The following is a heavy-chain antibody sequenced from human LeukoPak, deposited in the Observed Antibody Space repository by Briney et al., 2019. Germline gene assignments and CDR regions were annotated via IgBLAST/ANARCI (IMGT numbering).Heavy chain of an antibody. CDR3: ARVYYGSGSYAFDI. CDR1: GFTLSSYE. J-gene: IGHJ3*02. D-gene: IGHD3-10*01. Sequence: GGSLRLSCTVSGFTLSSYEMSWIRQAPGKGLEWVSSIDYSGGSSYYADSVKGRFTISRDDSKNTLYLQLNSLRAEDTAVYYCARVYYGSGSYAFDIWGQGTMVTVSS. V-gene: IGHV3-23*01. CDR2: IDYSGGSS.